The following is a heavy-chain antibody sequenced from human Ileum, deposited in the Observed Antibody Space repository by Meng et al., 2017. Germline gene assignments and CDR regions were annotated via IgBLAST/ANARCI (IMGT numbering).Heavy chain of an antibody. CDR2: VYFTGYT. Sequence: QVQLQESGPGLLKPSETLSLSCTVSGGSISSGEYCWGWIRQPPGKGLEWIGSVYFTGYTYYSPPLMSRVTISVETSKNQFSLRLTSVTAADTGLYLCARHGHFTPDKYYFDSWGQGTLVTVSS. CDR1: GGSISSGEYC. V-gene: IGHV4-39*01. J-gene: IGHJ4*03. D-gene: IGHD3-3*02. CDR3: ARHGHFTPDKYYFDS.